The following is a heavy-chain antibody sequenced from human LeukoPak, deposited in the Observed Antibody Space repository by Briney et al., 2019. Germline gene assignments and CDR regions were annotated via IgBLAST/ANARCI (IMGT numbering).Heavy chain of an antibody. Sequence: SETLSLTCSVSPVSIRRHFWIWVRQSPGKGMECLGRFSYSGNNNYNPSLKGRVSISADTSKNPFFLRLISVTAADTAIYYCARDGEGDEGWDYWGQGTLVTVSS. CDR3: ARDGEGDEGWDY. CDR2: FSYSGNN. J-gene: IGHJ4*02. V-gene: IGHV4-59*11. CDR1: PVSIRRHF. D-gene: IGHD3-10*01.